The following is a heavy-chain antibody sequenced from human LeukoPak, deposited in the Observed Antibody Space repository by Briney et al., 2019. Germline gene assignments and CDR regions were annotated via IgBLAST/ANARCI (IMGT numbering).Heavy chain of an antibody. CDR2: ISGSGVNT. V-gene: IGHV3-23*01. CDR1: GFTFSSYA. J-gene: IGHJ6*03. Sequence: GGSLRLSCAASGFTFSSYAMSWVRQAPGKGLEGVSVISGSGVNTYYADSVKGRFTISRDNSKNTLYLQMNSLRAEDTAVYYCAKGSRIAVAGTDYMDVWGKGTTVTVSS. CDR3: AKGSRIAVAGTDYMDV. D-gene: IGHD6-19*01.